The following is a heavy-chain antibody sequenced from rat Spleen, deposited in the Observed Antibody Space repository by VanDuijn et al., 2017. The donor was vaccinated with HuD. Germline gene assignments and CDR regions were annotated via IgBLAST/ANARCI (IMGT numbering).Heavy chain of an antibody. Sequence: EVQLVESGGGLVQPGRSLKLSCAASGFTFSDYYMAWVRQAPKKGLEWVATISYDGSKTYYRDSVKGRFTISRDNARNTLNLHMDSLRSEDTATYYCARPSYGYPFAYWGQGTLVTVSS. CDR1: GFTFSDYY. CDR2: ISYDGSKT. CDR3: ARPSYGYPFAY. V-gene: IGHV5-7*01. D-gene: IGHD1-7*01. J-gene: IGHJ3*01.